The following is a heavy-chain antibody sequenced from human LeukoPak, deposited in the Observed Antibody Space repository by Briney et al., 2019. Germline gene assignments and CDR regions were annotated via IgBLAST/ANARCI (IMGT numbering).Heavy chain of an antibody. D-gene: IGHD6-19*01. CDR3: AKDPYSSGWYGFLDY. CDR1: GFTFSSYG. CDR2: ISYDGSNK. V-gene: IGHV3-30*18. J-gene: IGHJ4*02. Sequence: GRSLRLSCAASGFTFSSYGMHWVRQAPGKGLEWVAVISYDGSNKYYADSVKGRFTISRDNSKNTLYLQKNSLRAEDTAVYYCAKDPYSSGWYGFLDYWGQGTLVTVSS.